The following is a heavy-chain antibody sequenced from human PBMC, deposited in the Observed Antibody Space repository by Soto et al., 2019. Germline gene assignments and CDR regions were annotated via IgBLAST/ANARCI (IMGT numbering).Heavy chain of an antibody. Sequence: QVQLVQSGAEVKKPGSSVKVSCKASGGTSNSYAISWVRQAPGQGLEWMGGIIPIFGTADYAQKLQGRVTITADESTSTAYMELSSLRSEDTAVYYCARHPVSGSYAYYYGMDVWGQGTTVTVSS. CDR3: ARHPVSGSYAYYYGMDV. V-gene: IGHV1-69*12. D-gene: IGHD1-26*01. CDR2: IIPIFGTA. CDR1: GGTSNSYA. J-gene: IGHJ6*02.